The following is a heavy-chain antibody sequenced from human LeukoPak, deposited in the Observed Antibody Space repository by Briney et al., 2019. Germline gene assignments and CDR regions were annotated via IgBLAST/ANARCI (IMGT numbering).Heavy chain of an antibody. J-gene: IGHJ4*02. CDR1: GFTFSDYY. Sequence: GGSLRLSCAASGFTFSDYYMSWIRQAPGKGLEWVSSISSSSSYIYYADSAKGRFTISRDNAKNSLYLQMNSLRAEDTAVYYCARDRFQQLVHDYWGQGTLVTVSS. CDR3: ARDRFQQLVHDY. CDR2: ISSSSSYI. D-gene: IGHD6-6*01. V-gene: IGHV3-11*06.